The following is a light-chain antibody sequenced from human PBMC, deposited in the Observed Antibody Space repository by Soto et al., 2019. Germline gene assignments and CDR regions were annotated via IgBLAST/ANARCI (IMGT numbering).Light chain of an antibody. CDR3: QQTRGT. V-gene: IGKV1-5*03. Sequence: DLQMTQSPSTLSASVGDRVTITCRASQSISSWLAWYQQKPGKAPKLLIYKASSLESGVPSRFSGSGSGTEFTLTISSLQPDDFATYYCQQTRGTFGQGTKLEIK. CDR2: KAS. CDR1: QSISSW. J-gene: IGKJ2*02.